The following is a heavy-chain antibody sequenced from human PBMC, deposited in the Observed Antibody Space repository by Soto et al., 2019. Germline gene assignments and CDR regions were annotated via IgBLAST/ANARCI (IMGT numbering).Heavy chain of an antibody. Sequence: PSQTLSLTCAISGDSVSSNSAAWNWIRQSPSRGLEWLGRTYYRSKWYNDYAVSVKSRITINPDTSKNQFSLQPNSVTPEDTAVYYCARGVSGNSYYYYYGMDVWGQGTTVTVSS. CDR3: ARGVSGNSYYYYYGMDV. J-gene: IGHJ6*02. CDR2: TYYRSKWYN. D-gene: IGHD2-21*02. V-gene: IGHV6-1*01. CDR1: GDSVSSNSAA.